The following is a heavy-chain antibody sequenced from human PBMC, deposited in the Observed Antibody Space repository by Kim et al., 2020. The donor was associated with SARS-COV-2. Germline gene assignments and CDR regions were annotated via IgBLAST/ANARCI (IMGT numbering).Heavy chain of an antibody. D-gene: IGHD3-10*01. Sequence: SETLSLTCTVSGGSISSGGYYWSWIRQHPGKGLEWIGYIYYSGSTYYNPSLKSRVTISVDTSKNQFSLKLSSVTAADTAVYYCARDLVRLRAFDYWGQGTLVTVSS. CDR3: ARDLVRLRAFDY. CDR2: IYYSGST. J-gene: IGHJ4*02. V-gene: IGHV4-31*03. CDR1: GGSISSGGYY.